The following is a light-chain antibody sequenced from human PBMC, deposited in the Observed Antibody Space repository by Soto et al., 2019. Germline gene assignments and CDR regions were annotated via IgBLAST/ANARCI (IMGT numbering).Light chain of an antibody. CDR1: SNDVGTYKY. CDR2: EVN. CDR3: TSYTSISAWV. Sequence: QSALTQPAAVSGSPGQSVTISCTGTSNDVGTYKYVSWYQQHPGKAPKLMIYEVNNRPSGISNRFSGSKSGYTASLTISGLQAEDAADYYCTSYTSISAWVFGGGTKLTVL. V-gene: IGLV2-14*01. J-gene: IGLJ3*02.